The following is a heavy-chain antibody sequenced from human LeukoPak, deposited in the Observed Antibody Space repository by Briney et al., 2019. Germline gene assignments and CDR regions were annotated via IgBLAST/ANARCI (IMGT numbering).Heavy chain of an antibody. Sequence: EASVTVSCTASGYTFTIYGISWVRQAPGQGLEWMGGIIPIFGTANYAQKFQGRVTITADESTSTAYMELSSLRSEDTAVYYCAMPPFWSGYYNGYFGYWGQGTLVTVSS. V-gene: IGHV1-69*13. D-gene: IGHD3-3*01. CDR3: AMPPFWSGYYNGYFGY. CDR2: IIPIFGTA. J-gene: IGHJ4*02. CDR1: GYTFTIYG.